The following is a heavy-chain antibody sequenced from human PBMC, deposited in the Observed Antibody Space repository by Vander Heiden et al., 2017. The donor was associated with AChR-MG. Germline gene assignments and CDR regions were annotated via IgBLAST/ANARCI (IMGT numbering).Heavy chain of an antibody. V-gene: IGHV4-31*03. CDR1: GGSIRSGGYY. CDR3: GLVVYASHYFDY. D-gene: IGHD2-8*02. CDR2: IYYSGST. Sequence: QVQLQESGPGLVKPSQTLSLTCTVSGGSIRSGGYYWSWIRQHPGKGLEWIGYIYYSGSTYYNPSLKSRVTISVDTSKNQFSLKLSSVTAADTAVYYCGLVVYASHYFDYWGQGTLVTVSS. J-gene: IGHJ4*02.